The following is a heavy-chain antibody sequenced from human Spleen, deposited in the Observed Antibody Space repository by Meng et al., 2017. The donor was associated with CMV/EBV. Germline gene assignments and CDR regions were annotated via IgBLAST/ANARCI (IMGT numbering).Heavy chain of an antibody. CDR2: ISGSDSSGSDTKT. CDR1: GFPFINYD. CDR3: ASETAYCSAGSCYEHWFDT. V-gene: IGHV3-21*01. D-gene: IGHD2-15*01. Sequence: GGSLRLSCAASGFPFINYDMSWVRQAPGKGLEWVSAISGSDSSGSDTKTYYADSVKGRFTISRDNAKNSLYLQMNSLRAEDTAVYYCASETAYCSAGSCYEHWFDTWGQGTLVTVSS. J-gene: IGHJ5*02.